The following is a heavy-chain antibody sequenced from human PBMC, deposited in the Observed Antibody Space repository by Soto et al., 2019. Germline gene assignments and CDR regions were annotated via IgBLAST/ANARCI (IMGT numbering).Heavy chain of an antibody. D-gene: IGHD6-19*01. J-gene: IGHJ4*02. CDR1: GYNFSTYA. Sequence: GASVKVSCKASGYNFSTYALLWVRQAPGQGLEWMGWINTGNGNTKYSQKFQGRVTMTRDTSISTAYMELSRLTSDDTAVYYCASAAVTGTAGLDFWGQGTQVTVSS. V-gene: IGHV1-3*04. CDR3: ASAAVTGTAGLDF. CDR2: INTGNGNT.